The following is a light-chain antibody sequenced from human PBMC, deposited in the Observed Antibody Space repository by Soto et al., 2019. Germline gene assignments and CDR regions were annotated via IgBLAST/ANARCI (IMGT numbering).Light chain of an antibody. CDR3: AAWDDSLSGRV. Sequence: QPVLTQPPSASGTPGQRVTISCSGSSSNIGSNYVYWYQQLPGTAPKLLIYRNNQRPSGVPDRFSGSKSGTSAPLAISGLRSEDESDYYCAAWDDSLSGRVFGGGTKVTVL. CDR2: RNN. CDR1: SSNIGSNY. V-gene: IGLV1-47*01. J-gene: IGLJ2*01.